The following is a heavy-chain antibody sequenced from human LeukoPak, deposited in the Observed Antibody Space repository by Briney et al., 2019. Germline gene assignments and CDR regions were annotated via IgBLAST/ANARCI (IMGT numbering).Heavy chain of an antibody. Sequence: SETLSLTCTVPDGSISNSFWNWVRQPPGKGLEWIAYIHTSGSTNYNPAFKSRVTLSVDTSKSQFSLRLNSVTAPDTAVYYCANSYDGKIVPFDNWGQGTLVTVSS. CDR3: ANSYDGKIVPFDN. D-gene: IGHD4-23*01. CDR2: IHTSGST. J-gene: IGHJ4*02. CDR1: DGSISNSF. V-gene: IGHV4-4*09.